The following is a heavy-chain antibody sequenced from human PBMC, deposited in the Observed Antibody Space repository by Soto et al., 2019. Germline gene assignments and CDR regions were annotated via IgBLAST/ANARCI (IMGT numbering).Heavy chain of an antibody. V-gene: IGHV1-3*01. CDR2: LNAGNGNT. J-gene: IGHJ4*02. D-gene: IGHD6-19*01. CDR3: ARCDMAVAGTGFDY. Sequence: ASVKVSCKASGYTFSTYAIHWVRQAPGQSLEWMGWLNAGNGNTKSSQKFQGRVTITRDTSASTAYMELSSLRSDDTAVYYCARCDMAVAGTGFDYWGQGTLVTVSS. CDR1: GYTFSTYA.